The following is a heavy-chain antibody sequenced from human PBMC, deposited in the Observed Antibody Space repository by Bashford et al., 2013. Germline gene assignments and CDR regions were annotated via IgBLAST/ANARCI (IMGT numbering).Heavy chain of an antibody. CDR2: VWFDGENK. Sequence: GGSLRLSCVASGFTFSSYGMHWVRQAPGKGLEWVAVVWFDGENKYYADSVRGRFTISRDNSKNTLYLQMNSLGAEDTAVYYCAKERAFKGPFDYWGQGTLVTVSS. CDR3: AKERAFKGPFDY. V-gene: IGHV3-33*06. J-gene: IGHJ4*02. CDR1: GFTFSSYG.